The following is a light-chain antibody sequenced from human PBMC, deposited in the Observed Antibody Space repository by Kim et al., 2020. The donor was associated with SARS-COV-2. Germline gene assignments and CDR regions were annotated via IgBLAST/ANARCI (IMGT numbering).Light chain of an antibody. Sequence: NFMLTQPHSVSESPGKTVTISCTRSSGSIASNYVQWYQQRPGSAPTTVIYEDNQKPSGVPDRFSGSTDRSSNSASLTISGLKTEDAADYFCQSYDKSNVIFGGGTQLTVL. J-gene: IGLJ2*01. V-gene: IGLV6-57*03. CDR2: EDN. CDR1: SGSIASNY. CDR3: QSYDKSNVI.